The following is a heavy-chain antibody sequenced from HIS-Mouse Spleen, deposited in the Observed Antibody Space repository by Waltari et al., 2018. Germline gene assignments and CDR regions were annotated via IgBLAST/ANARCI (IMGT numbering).Heavy chain of an antibody. V-gene: IGHV4-59*01. CDR1: GGSISSYY. D-gene: IGHD6-13*01. Sequence: QVQLQESGPGLVKPSETLSLTCTVSGGSISSYYWSWIRPPPGKGLEWIGDIYYSRGTNHNPALKSRVTISVDTSKNQFSLKLSSVTAADTAVYYCASVRVDYIAAAGTEWFDPWGQGTLVTVSS. CDR3: ASVRVDYIAAAGTEWFDP. CDR2: IYYSRGT. J-gene: IGHJ5*02.